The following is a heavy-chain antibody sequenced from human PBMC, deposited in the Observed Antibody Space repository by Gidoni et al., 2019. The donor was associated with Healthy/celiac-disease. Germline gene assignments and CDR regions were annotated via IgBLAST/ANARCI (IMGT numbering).Heavy chain of an antibody. J-gene: IGHJ4*02. CDR1: GFTFSSDA. V-gene: IGHV3-23*01. D-gene: IGHD5-12*01. CDR2: ISGSGGST. Sequence: EVQLLESGGGLVQPGGSLRLSCAASGFTFSSDAMRWVRQAPGKGLEWVSAISGSGGSTYYADSVKGRFTISRDNSKNTLYLQMNSLRAEDTAVYYCAKAVWLQLFFDYWGQGTLVTVSS. CDR3: AKAVWLQLFFDY.